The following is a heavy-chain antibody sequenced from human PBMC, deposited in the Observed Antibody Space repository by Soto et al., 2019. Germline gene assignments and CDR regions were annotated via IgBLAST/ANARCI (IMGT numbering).Heavy chain of an antibody. J-gene: IGHJ6*02. Sequence: ITLKESGPTLVKPTQTLTLTCTFSGFSLNTGGVGVGWVRQPRGKAMEWLALIYWDDDERYRPSLRSRLNNTKDTINNQVVLTMTNMDPDDTATYYCVRNWRYYGGDYYYGMDAWGQGTTVTVSS. CDR1: GFSLNTGGVG. CDR2: IYWDDDE. CDR3: VRNWRYYGGDYYYGMDA. D-gene: IGHD3-10*01. V-gene: IGHV2-5*02.